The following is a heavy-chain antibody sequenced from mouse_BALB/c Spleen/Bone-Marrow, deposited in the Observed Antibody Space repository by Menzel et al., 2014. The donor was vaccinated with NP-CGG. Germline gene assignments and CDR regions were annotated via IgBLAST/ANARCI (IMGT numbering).Heavy chain of an antibody. CDR2: ISTYYGDA. CDR1: GYTFTDYG. J-gene: IGHJ1*01. D-gene: IGHD3-3*01. V-gene: IGHV1S137*01. CDR3: TREGDTNFDF. Sequence: VQLQESGAELVRPGVSVKISCKGSGYTFTDYGMHWVKQSHAKSLEWIGVISTYYGDASYNQKFKGKATMTVDKSSSTAYMELARLTSEDSAIYYCTREGDTNFDFWGAGTTVTVSS.